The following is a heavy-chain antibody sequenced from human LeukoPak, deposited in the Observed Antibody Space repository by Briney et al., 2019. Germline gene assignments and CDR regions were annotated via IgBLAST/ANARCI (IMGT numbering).Heavy chain of an antibody. V-gene: IGHV3-7*01. CDR1: GFTFSSYS. J-gene: IGHJ5*02. CDR3: AREGGSGWYSGWFDP. D-gene: IGHD6-19*01. CDR2: IKKDGSEK. Sequence: GGSLRLSCAASGFTFSSYSMNWVRQAPGKGLEWVANIKKDGSEKKYVDSVKGRFTISRDNAKNSLYLQMNSLRAGDTAVYYCAREGGSGWYSGWFDPWGQGTLVTVSS.